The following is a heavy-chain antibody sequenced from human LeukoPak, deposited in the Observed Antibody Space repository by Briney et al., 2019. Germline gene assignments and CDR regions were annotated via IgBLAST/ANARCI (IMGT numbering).Heavy chain of an antibody. V-gene: IGHV4-30-4*08. D-gene: IGHD7-27*01. Sequence: SETLSLTCTVSGGSISSGDYYWSWIRQPPGKGLEWIGYIYYSGSTYYNPSLKSRVTISVDTSKNQFSLKLSSVTAAGTAVYYCARAWGGWFDPWGQGTLVTVSS. J-gene: IGHJ5*02. CDR2: IYYSGST. CDR3: ARAWGGWFDP. CDR1: GGSISSGDYY.